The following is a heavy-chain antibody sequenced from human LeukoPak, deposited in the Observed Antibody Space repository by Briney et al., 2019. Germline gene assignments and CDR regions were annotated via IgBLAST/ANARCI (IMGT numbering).Heavy chain of an antibody. V-gene: IGHV1-69*05. J-gene: IGHJ4*02. Sequence: ASVKVSCKASGGTFSSYAISWVRQAPGQGLEWMGGIIPIFGTANYAQKFQGRGTITTDESTSTAYMELSSLRSEDTAVYYCARSNHLPYYDFWSGYTYFDYWGQGTQVTVSS. CDR1: GGTFSSYA. D-gene: IGHD3-3*01. CDR2: IIPIFGTA. CDR3: ARSNHLPYYDFWSGYTYFDY.